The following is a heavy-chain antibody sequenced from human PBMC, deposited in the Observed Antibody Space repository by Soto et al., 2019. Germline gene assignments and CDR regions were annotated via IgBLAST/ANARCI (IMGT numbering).Heavy chain of an antibody. CDR3: AREPATAMVRYYYYGMDV. J-gene: IGHJ6*02. D-gene: IGHD5-18*01. Sequence: GASVKVSCKASGYTFTSYYMHWVRQAPGRGLEWMGIINPSGGSASYAQKFQGRVTMTRDTSTSTVYMELSSLRSEDTAVYYCAREPATAMVRYYYYGMDVWGQGTTVTVSS. V-gene: IGHV1-46*01. CDR2: INPSGGSA. CDR1: GYTFTSYY.